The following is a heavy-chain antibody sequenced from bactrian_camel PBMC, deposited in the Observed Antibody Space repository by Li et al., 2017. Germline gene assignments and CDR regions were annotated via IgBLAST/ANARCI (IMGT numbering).Heavy chain of an antibody. J-gene: IGHJ4*01. CDR1: GYDPIYLC. D-gene: IGHD2*01. Sequence: HVQLVESGGGSVQAGGSLRLSCAISGYDPIYLCMGWFRQAPGKEREGVAVINSRGGNTNYADSVKGRFTISRDNAKNTLYLQLNSLKTEDTAMYYCTNRFYYTDPANYWGQGTQVTVS. V-gene: IGHV3S1*01. CDR2: INSRGGNT. CDR3: TNRFYYTDPANY.